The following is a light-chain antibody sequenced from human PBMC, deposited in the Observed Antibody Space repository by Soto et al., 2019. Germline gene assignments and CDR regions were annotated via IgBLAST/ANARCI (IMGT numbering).Light chain of an antibody. CDR3: QQYNDWWT. CDR2: GAT. CDR1: QGVRSN. J-gene: IGKJ1*01. Sequence: EKVMTQSPVTLSVSPGERATLSCRASQGVRSNLAWYQQKPGQAPRLLIYGATTRATGIPARFSGSGSGTELTLTISSLQSEDFAVYYCQQYNDWWTFGQGTKVEIK. V-gene: IGKV3-15*01.